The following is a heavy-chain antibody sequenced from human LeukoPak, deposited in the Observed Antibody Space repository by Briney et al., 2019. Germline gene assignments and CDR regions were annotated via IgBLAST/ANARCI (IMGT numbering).Heavy chain of an antibody. CDR1: GYTFTGYY. CDR2: INPNSGGT. Sequence: GASVKVSCKASGYTFTGYYMHWVRQAPGQGLEWVGWINPNSGGTNYAQKFQGRVTMTRDTSISTAYMELSRLRSDDTAVYYCARDAYCGGDCYHYYYGMDVWGQGTTVTASS. J-gene: IGHJ6*02. D-gene: IGHD2-21*02. CDR3: ARDAYCGGDCYHYYYGMDV. V-gene: IGHV1-2*02.